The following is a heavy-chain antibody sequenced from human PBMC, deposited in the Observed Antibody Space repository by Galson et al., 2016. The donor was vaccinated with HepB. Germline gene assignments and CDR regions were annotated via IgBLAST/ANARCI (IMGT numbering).Heavy chain of an antibody. CDR1: GYTFTTYG. Sequence: SVKVSCKASGYTFTTYGLSWVRQAPGQGLEWMGWISAYNGNTNYAQNLQGRVTMTTDTSTSTAYMELRSLRSDDTAVYYCARGEGSSSLDGMDVGGQGTTVTVSS. J-gene: IGHJ6*02. V-gene: IGHV1-18*01. CDR3: ARGEGSSSLDGMDV. CDR2: ISAYNGNT. D-gene: IGHD6-6*01.